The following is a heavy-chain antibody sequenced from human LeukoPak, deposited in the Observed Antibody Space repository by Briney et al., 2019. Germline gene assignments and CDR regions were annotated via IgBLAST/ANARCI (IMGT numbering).Heavy chain of an antibody. CDR2: IKHDGSEA. V-gene: IGHV3-7*04. J-gene: IGHJ4*02. CDR3: TRDGLFGSGRTHLDF. CDR1: EFTFNRYW. Sequence: GGSLRLSCAASEFTFNRYWMSCARQAPGKGLQWVANIKHDGSEAHYVDSVKGRFTISRHNAKSSLSLQMNSVNVDDTRVYFSTRDGLFGSGRTHLDFWSQGTLVSVSS. D-gene: IGHD3-10*01.